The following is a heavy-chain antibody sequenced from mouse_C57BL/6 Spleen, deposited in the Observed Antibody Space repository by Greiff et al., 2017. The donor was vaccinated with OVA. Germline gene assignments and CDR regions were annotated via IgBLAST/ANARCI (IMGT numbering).Heavy chain of an antibody. Sequence: EVNVVESGGGLVQPGGSLSLSCAASGFTFTDYYMSWVRQPPGKALEWLGFIRNKANGYTTEYSASVKGRFTISRDNSQSILYLQMNALRAEDSATYYCARGGYGSSYADYWGQGTTLTVSS. CDR2: IRNKANGYTT. CDR1: GFTFTDYY. D-gene: IGHD1-1*01. CDR3: ARGGYGSSYADY. V-gene: IGHV7-3*01. J-gene: IGHJ2*01.